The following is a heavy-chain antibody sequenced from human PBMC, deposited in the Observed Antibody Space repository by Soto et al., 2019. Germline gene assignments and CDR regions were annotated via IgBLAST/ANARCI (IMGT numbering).Heavy chain of an antibody. Sequence: PSETLSLTCDISGEYFSANYWSWIRQTPGKGLEWLGEINHAGTTDYNPSVEDRIIISADASKNQFSLKLTSVTAMDTAVYYCATGGLFSPWGQGTLVTVSS. CDR1: GEYFSANY. J-gene: IGHJ5*02. D-gene: IGHD3-3*01. CDR3: ATGGLFSP. CDR2: INHAGTT. V-gene: IGHV4-34*01.